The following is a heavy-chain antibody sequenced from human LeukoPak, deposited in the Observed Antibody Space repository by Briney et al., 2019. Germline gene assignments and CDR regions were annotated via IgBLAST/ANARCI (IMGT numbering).Heavy chain of an antibody. CDR2: IYTSGST. Sequence: SETLSLTCTVSGGSISSGSYYWSWIRQPAGKGLEWIGRIYTSGSTNYNPSLKSRVTISVDTSKNQFSLKLSSVTAADTAVYYCAAYSSSWYDYWGQGTLVSVSS. V-gene: IGHV4-61*02. CDR3: AAYSSSWYDY. D-gene: IGHD6-13*01. J-gene: IGHJ4*02. CDR1: GGSISSGSYY.